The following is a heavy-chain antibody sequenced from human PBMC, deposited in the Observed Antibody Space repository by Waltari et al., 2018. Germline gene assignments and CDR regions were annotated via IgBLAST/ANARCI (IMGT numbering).Heavy chain of an antibody. Sequence: QVQLQESGPGLVKPSETLSLTCTVSGGPISSYYWSWIRQPPGKGLEWIGYIYYSGSTNYNPSLKSRVTISVDTSKNQFSLKLSSVTAADTAVYYCARRGYGVDYWGQGTLVTVSS. CDR1: GGPISSYY. J-gene: IGHJ4*02. CDR2: IYYSGST. V-gene: IGHV4-59*01. D-gene: IGHD5-12*01. CDR3: ARRGYGVDY.